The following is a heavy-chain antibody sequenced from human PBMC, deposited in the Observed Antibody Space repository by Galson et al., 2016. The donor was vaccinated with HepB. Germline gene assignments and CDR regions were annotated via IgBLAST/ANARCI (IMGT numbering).Heavy chain of an antibody. CDR3: SGYPYREDYFDY. D-gene: IGHD2-15*01. V-gene: IGHV3-73*01. Sequence: SLRLSCAASGFTFSGSPMHWVRQAPGKGLEWVGRIRSKVNNYATDYAASVKGRFTISRNDSENTAFLQMNSLTTEDTAVYYCSGYPYREDYFDYGGQGNLITVSA. CDR2: IRSKVNNYAT. J-gene: IGHJ4*02. CDR1: GFTFSGSP.